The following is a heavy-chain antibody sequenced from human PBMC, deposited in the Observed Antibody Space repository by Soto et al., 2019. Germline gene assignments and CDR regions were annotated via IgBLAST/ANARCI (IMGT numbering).Heavy chain of an antibody. Sequence: GGSLRLSCAASGFTFSSYAMSWVRQARGKGLEWVSAISGSGGSTYYADSVKGRFTISRDNSKNTLYLQMNSLRAEDTAVYYCAKDDVAPEVVTFDYWGQGTLVTVSS. CDR1: GFTFSSYA. V-gene: IGHV3-23*01. D-gene: IGHD2-15*01. CDR3: AKDDVAPEVVTFDY. J-gene: IGHJ4*02. CDR2: ISGSGGST.